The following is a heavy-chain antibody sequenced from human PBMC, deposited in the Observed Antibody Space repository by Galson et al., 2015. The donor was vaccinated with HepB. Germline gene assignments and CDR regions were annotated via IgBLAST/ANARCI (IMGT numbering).Heavy chain of an antibody. CDR2: INAGNGNT. Sequence: SVKVSCKASGYTFTSYAMHWVRQAPGQRLEWMGWINAGNGNTKYSQKFQGRVTITRDTSASTAYMELSSLRSEDTAVYYCARAHIVVVPAAIYYYYYGMDVWGQGTTVTVSS. V-gene: IGHV1-3*01. CDR3: ARAHIVVVPAAIYYYYYGMDV. CDR1: GYTFTSYA. D-gene: IGHD2-2*01. J-gene: IGHJ6*02.